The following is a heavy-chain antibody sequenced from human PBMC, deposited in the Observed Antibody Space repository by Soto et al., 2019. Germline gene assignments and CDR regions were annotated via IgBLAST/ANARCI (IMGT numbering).Heavy chain of an antibody. CDR3: ARHARYCSSTSCYSTLGYYYYYGMDV. CDR1: GYSSTGCG. Sequence: HGESVEISGKGYGYSSTGCGNSWLRPMTGKGLESLGNIVASDSDTNYTPSFQGQVTISADKSISTAYLQWSSLKASDTAMYYCARHARYCSSTSCYSTLGYYYYYGMDVWGQGTTVTVSS. J-gene: IGHJ6*02. D-gene: IGHD2-2*01. CDR2: IVASDSDT. V-gene: IGHV5-51*01.